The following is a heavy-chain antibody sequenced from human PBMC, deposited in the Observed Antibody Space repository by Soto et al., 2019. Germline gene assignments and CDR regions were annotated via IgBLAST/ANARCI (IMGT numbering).Heavy chain of an antibody. CDR3: ARYSGSYWHYLDF. CDR1: GYSFASHW. V-gene: IGHV5-51*01. J-gene: IGHJ4*02. D-gene: IGHD1-26*01. Sequence: LGESLKISCKGSGYSFASHWVAWVRQMPEKGLEWIGTIYPGDSDTKHSPAFRGQVTISADTSVSTAYLQWRSLEATDSAIYYCARYSGSYWHYLDFWGQGTLVTVSS. CDR2: IYPGDSDT.